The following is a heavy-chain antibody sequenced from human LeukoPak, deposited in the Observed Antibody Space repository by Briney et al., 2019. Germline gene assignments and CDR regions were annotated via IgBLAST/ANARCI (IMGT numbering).Heavy chain of an antibody. CDR2: IKPDGSEK. Sequence: PGGSLRLSCAASGFTFTTYWMRSIRQTPGKGLEWVAKIKPDGSEKSYVDSVKGRFTISRDNAKNSLFLQMDSLRVEVTALYYCARGQLADSYWGQGALVTVSS. CDR3: ARGQLADSY. V-gene: IGHV3-7*01. J-gene: IGHJ4*02. CDR1: GFTFTTYW. D-gene: IGHD3-22*01.